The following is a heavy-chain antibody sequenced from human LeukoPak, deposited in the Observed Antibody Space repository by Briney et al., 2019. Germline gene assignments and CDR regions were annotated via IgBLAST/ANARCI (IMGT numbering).Heavy chain of an antibody. CDR3: ARDLSGSGWFDY. CDR1: GFTFSSYE. CDR2: ISGSGRTI. J-gene: IGHJ4*02. Sequence: PGGSLRLSCAVSGFTFSSYEMNWVRQAPGKGLEWVSYISGSGRTIYYANSVKGRFTISRDNAKNSLYLQMNSLRAEDTAVYYCARDLSGSGWFDYWGQGTLVTVSS. V-gene: IGHV3-48*03. D-gene: IGHD6-19*01.